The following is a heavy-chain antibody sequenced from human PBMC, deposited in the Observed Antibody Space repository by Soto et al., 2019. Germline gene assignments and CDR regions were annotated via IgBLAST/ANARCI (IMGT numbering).Heavy chain of an antibody. CDR2: IYHSGRA. J-gene: IGHJ4*02. Sequence: QVQLQESGPGLVTTSQTLSLTCTVSGGSISISGYYWSWIRQDPGKGLEWIGYIYHSGRAYYNPCLQSRVTLSVDTSKNHFFLNLRSLTAADTAVYYCARGSPPPPLDKWGQGTLVTVSS. V-gene: IGHV4-31*03. CDR1: GGSISISGYY. CDR3: ARGSPPPPLDK.